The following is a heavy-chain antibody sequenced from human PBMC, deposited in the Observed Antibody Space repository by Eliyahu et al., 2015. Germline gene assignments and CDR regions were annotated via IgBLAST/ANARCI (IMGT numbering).Heavy chain of an antibody. Sequence: QVQLVQSGAEVKKPGSSVKVSCKASGGTFSSYAIRWVRQAPGQGLEWMGRIIPIXGIANYAQKFQGRVTITADKSTSTAYMELSSLRSEDTAVYYCASGRGDSSGCTHWGQGTLVTVSS. J-gene: IGHJ4*02. CDR1: GGTFSSYA. D-gene: IGHD6-19*01. CDR3: ASGRGDSSGCTH. CDR2: IIPIXGIA. V-gene: IGHV1-69*04.